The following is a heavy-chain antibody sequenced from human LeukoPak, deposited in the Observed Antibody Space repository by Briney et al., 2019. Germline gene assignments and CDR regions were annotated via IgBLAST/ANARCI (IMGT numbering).Heavy chain of an antibody. V-gene: IGHV3-64D*06. CDR1: GFTFSYYA. CDR2: ITSSGGST. D-gene: IGHD5-12*01. J-gene: IGHJ4*02. CDR3: VKGDYSGYTFPAFDY. Sequence: GGSLRLSCSASGFTFSYYAMHWVRQAPGKGLEYVSGITSSGGSTYYTDSVKGRFTISRDNSSNTLYLQMSSLRAEDTAVYYCVKGDYSGYTFPAFDYWGQGTLVSVSS.